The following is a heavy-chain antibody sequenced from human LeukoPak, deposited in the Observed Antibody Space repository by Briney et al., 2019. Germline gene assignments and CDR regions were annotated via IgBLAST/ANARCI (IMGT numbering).Heavy chain of an antibody. J-gene: IGHJ5*02. V-gene: IGHV4-59*12. CDR1: GGSISSYY. D-gene: IGHD4-17*01. CDR2: IYYSGST. CDR3: ARDRPLTTVTNTHWFDP. Sequence: KPSETLSLTCTVSGGSISSYYWSWIRQPPGKGLEWIGYIYYSGSTNYNPSLKSRVTISVDTSKNQFSLKLSSVTAADTAVYYCARDRPLTTVTNTHWFDPWGQGTLVTVSS.